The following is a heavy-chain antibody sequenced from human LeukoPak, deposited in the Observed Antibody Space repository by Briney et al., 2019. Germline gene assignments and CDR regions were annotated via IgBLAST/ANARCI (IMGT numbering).Heavy chain of an antibody. CDR3: ARGLSIDGSRYNWFDP. V-gene: IGHV4-34*01. CDR1: GGSFSGYY. J-gene: IGHJ5*02. Sequence: PSETLSLTCAVYGGSFSGYYWSWIRQPPGKGLEWIGEINHGGSTNYNPSLKNRLSISVVTSKNQVSLNLSSVTAADTAVYYCARGLSIDGSRYNWFDPWGQGTLVTVSS. CDR2: INHGGST. D-gene: IGHD3-10*01.